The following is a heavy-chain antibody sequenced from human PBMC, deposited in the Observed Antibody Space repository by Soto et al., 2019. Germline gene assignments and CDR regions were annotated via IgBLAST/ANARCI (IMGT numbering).Heavy chain of an antibody. CDR3: AKTAVAGTFVGLSHFDY. Sequence: EVQLLESGGGLVQPGGSLRLSCAASGFTFSSYAMSWVRQAPGKGLEWVSAISGSGGSTYYADSVKGRFTISRDNSKNTLYLQMNSLRAEDTAVYYCAKTAVAGTFVGLSHFDYWGQGTLVTVSS. V-gene: IGHV3-23*01. CDR1: GFTFSSYA. J-gene: IGHJ4*02. CDR2: ISGSGGST. D-gene: IGHD6-19*01.